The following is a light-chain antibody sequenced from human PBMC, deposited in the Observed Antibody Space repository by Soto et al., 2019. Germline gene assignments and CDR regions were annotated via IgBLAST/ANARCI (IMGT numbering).Light chain of an antibody. V-gene: IGKV3-15*01. CDR3: QQYNQWPLT. J-gene: IGKJ4*01. CDR2: DVS. CDR1: QSVSSN. Sequence: EIVMTQSPATLSVSPGERATLSCRASQSVSSNLAWYQQKPGQPPRLLIYDVSTRATGIPARFSGSGSGTEFTLTISSLHSEDFAVYHCQQYNQWPLTFGGGTKVDIK.